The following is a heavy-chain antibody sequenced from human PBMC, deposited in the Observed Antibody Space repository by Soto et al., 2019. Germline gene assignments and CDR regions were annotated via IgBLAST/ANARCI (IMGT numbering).Heavy chain of an antibody. D-gene: IGHD3-3*01. CDR2: ISSSGSTI. CDR3: ARDPYYDFWSGYLTGKYYYYYGMDV. CDR1: GFTLSSYE. J-gene: IGHJ6*02. Sequence: PGGSLRLSCAAAGFTLSSYEMNWVRQAPGKGLERVSYISSSGSTIYYADSVKGRFTISRDNAKNSLYLQMNSLRAEDTAVYYCARDPYYDFWSGYLTGKYYYYYGMDVWGQGTTVTVS. V-gene: IGHV3-48*03.